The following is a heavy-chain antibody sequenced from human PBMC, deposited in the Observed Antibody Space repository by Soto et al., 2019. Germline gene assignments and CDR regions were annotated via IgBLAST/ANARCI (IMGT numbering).Heavy chain of an antibody. Sequence: PGESLKISCQGSGYSFTSYWIGWVRQMPGKGLEWMGIIYPGDSDTRYSPSFQGQVTISVDKSISTAYLQWSSLKASDTAMYYCAKRSTEAVAGLYGMDVWGQGTTVTVSS. V-gene: IGHV5-51*01. J-gene: IGHJ6*02. CDR2: IYPGDSDT. CDR1: GYSFTSYW. D-gene: IGHD6-19*01. CDR3: AKRSTEAVAGLYGMDV.